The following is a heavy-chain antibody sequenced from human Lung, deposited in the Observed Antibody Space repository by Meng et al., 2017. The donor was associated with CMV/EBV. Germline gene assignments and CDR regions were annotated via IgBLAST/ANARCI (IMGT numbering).Heavy chain of an antibody. Sequence: GESLKISCAASGFTFSSYSINWVRQAPGKGLEWVSSISSSSSYIYYADSVKGRFTISRDNAKNSLYLQMNSLRAEDTAVYYCARDGRGSRAARYVDYFDYWGQGXLVTVSS. CDR2: ISSSSSYI. CDR3: ARDGRGSRAARYVDYFDY. V-gene: IGHV3-21*01. J-gene: IGHJ4*02. CDR1: GFTFSSYS. D-gene: IGHD6-6*01.